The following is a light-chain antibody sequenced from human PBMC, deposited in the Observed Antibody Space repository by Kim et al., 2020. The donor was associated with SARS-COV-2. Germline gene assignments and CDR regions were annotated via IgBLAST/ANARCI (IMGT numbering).Light chain of an antibody. Sequence: GQSITISCTGTSSDVGGYNYVSWYQQHPGKAPKLMIYDVSNRPSGVSNRFSGSKSGNTASLTISGLQAEDEADYYCSSYTSSISVVFGGGTQLTVL. J-gene: IGLJ2*01. CDR2: DVS. V-gene: IGLV2-14*03. CDR3: SSYTSSISVV. CDR1: SSDVGGYNY.